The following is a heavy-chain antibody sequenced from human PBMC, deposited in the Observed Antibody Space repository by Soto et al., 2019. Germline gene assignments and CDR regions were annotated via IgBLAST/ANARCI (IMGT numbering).Heavy chain of an antibody. Sequence: GESLKISCKGSGYSFAGYWITWVRQKPGKGLEWMGRIDPSDSQTYYSPSFRGHVTISATKSITTVFLQWSSLRATDTAMYYCARQIYDSDTGPNFQYYFDSWGQGTPVTVSS. D-gene: IGHD3-22*01. CDR1: GYSFAGYW. J-gene: IGHJ4*02. CDR3: ARQIYDSDTGPNFQYYFDS. V-gene: IGHV5-10-1*01. CDR2: IDPSDSQT.